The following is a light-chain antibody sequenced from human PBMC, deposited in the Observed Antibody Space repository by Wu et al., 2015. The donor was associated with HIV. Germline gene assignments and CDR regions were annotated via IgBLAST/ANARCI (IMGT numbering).Light chain of an antibody. CDR2: GAS. Sequence: EIVLTQSPGTLSLSPGERATLSCRASQSVSSSYLAWYQQKPGQAPRLLIYGASSRATGIPDRFSGSGSGTDFTLTISRLEPKDFAVYYCQQYGSSSWTFGQGTKVEIK. V-gene: IGKV3-20*01. CDR3: QQYGSSSWT. J-gene: IGKJ1*01. CDR1: QSVSSSY.